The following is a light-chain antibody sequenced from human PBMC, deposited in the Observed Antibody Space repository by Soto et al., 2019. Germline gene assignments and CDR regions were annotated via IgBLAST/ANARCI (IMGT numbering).Light chain of an antibody. Sequence: QSALTQPASVSGSPGQSITISCTGTSSDFGGSHYVTWYQHHPGKAPKLMIYEISYRPSGVSNRFSASKSGNTASLTISGLQPEDEAEYYCSSYISGSTPLFVFGTGTKLTVL. CDR3: SSYISGSTPLFV. CDR2: EIS. CDR1: SSDFGGSHY. V-gene: IGLV2-14*01. J-gene: IGLJ1*01.